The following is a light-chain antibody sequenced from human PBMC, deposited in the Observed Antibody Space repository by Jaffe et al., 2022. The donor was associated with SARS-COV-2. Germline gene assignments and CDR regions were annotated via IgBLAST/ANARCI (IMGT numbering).Light chain of an antibody. CDR1: SSDVGGYNL. CDR2: EVS. V-gene: IGLV2-14*01. Sequence: QSALTQPASVSGSPGQSITISCTGTSSDVGGYNLVSWYQQHPGNAPKLMIYEVSNRPSGVPDRFSGSKSGNTASLTISGLQAEDEADYYCSSYTGSSTLVFGGGTKLTVL. J-gene: IGLJ3*02. CDR3: SSYTGSSTLV.